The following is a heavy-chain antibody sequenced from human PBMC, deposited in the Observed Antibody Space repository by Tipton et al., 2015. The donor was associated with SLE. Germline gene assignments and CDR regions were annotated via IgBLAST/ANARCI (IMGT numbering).Heavy chain of an antibody. CDR2: ISGSGNYI. CDR3: ARRINLDY. CDR1: GFTFSDYA. D-gene: IGHD3-16*01. Sequence: GSLRLSCTASGFTFSDYAMNWVRQAPGKGLEWVSSISGSGNYIYYADSAKGRFTISRDNSKNTLYMQMNSLRAEDTAVYYCARRINLDYWGQGTLVTVSS. V-gene: IGHV3-21*01. J-gene: IGHJ4*02.